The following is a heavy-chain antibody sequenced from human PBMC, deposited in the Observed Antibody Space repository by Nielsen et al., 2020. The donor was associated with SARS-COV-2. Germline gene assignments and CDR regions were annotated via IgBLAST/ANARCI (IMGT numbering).Heavy chain of an antibody. CDR1: GFTFSSYG. D-gene: IGHD3-22*01. V-gene: IGHV3-30*03. CDR3: ARAGSGSGYYGMDV. Sequence: GGSLRLSCAASGFTFSSYGMHWVRQAPGKGLEWVAVISYDGSNKYYADSVKGRFTISRDNSKNTLYLQMNSLRAEDTAVYYCARAGSGSGYYGMDVWGQGTTVTVSS. J-gene: IGHJ6*02. CDR2: ISYDGSNK.